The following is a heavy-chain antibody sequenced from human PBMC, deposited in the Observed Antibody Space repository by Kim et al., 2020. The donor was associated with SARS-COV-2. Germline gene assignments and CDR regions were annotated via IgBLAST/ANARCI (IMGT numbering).Heavy chain of an antibody. D-gene: IGHD3-10*02. CDR3: ARDPVCSGSYYDY. Sequence: GGSLRLSCAASGFTFSSYGMHWVRQAPGKGLEWVAVIWYDGSNKYYADSVKGRFTISRDNSKNTLYLQMNSLRAEDTAVYYCARDPVCSGSYYDYWGQGTLVTVSS. CDR2: IWYDGSNK. V-gene: IGHV3-33*01. CDR1: GFTFSSYG. J-gene: IGHJ4*02.